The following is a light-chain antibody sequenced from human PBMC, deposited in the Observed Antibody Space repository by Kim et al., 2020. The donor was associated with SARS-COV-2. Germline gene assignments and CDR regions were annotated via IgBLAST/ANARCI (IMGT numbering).Light chain of an antibody. Sequence: ASVGDRVTITCQASQDIRKYLNWYQQKPGKAPKLLIYDASDLETGVPSRFSGSGSGTDFNLSISSLQPEDVATYYCQQYNNVIITFGQGTRLEIK. V-gene: IGKV1-33*01. CDR2: DAS. CDR3: QQYNNVIIT. J-gene: IGKJ5*01. CDR1: QDIRKY.